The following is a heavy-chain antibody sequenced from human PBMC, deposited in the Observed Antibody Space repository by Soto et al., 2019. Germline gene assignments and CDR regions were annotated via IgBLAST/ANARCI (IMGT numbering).Heavy chain of an antibody. Sequence: GESLKISCKGSGYSFTSYWISWVRQMPGKGLEWMGRIDPSDSYTNYSPSFQGHVTISADKSISTAYLQRSSLKASDTAMYYCARYPGEGYYDSSGYYSNWFDPWGQGTLVTVSS. V-gene: IGHV5-10-1*01. D-gene: IGHD3-22*01. CDR1: GYSFTSYW. CDR2: IDPSDSYT. J-gene: IGHJ5*02. CDR3: ARYPGEGYYDSSGYYSNWFDP.